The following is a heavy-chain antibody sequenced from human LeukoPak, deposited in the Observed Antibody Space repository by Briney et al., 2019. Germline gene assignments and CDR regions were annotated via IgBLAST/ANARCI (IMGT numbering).Heavy chain of an antibody. Sequence: GGSLRLSCAPSGFTFSTYWMSWVRQAPGKGLQWVVNIKPDGSEKYYVDSVKGRFTISRDNAKNSVDLQMNSLRVEDTAVYYCARGQSWAFDFWGQGTLVTVSS. CDR1: GFTFSTYW. J-gene: IGHJ4*02. CDR3: ARGQSWAFDF. CDR2: IKPDGSEK. V-gene: IGHV3-7*05. D-gene: IGHD1-26*01.